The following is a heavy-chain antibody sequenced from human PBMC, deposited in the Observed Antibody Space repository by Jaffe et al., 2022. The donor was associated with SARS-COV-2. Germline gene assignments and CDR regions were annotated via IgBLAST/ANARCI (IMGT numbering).Heavy chain of an antibody. D-gene: IGHD3-10*01. CDR3: ARDYAAGGFDY. V-gene: IGHV4-61*02. J-gene: IGHJ4*02. CDR2: IYTSGST. Sequence: QVQLQESGPGLVKPSQTLSLTCTVSGGSISSGSYYWSWIRQPAGKGLEWIGRIYTSGSTNYNPSLKSRVTISVDTSKNQFSLKLSSVTAADTAVYYCARDYAAGGFDYWGQGTLVTVSS. CDR1: GGSISSGSYY.